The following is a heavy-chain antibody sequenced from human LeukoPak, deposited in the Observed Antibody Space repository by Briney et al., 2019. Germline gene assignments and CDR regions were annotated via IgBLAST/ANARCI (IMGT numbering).Heavy chain of an antibody. Sequence: PSETLSLTCAVSGGSISSSNWWSWVRQLPGKGLEWIGEIYHSGSTNYNPSLKSRVTISVDKSKNQFSLKLSSVTAADTAVYYCARRIQLWSPPEAWCYFDYWGQGTLVTVSS. D-gene: IGHD5-18*01. CDR2: IYHSGST. V-gene: IGHV4-4*02. CDR3: ARRIQLWSPPEAWCYFDY. CDR1: GGSISSSNW. J-gene: IGHJ4*02.